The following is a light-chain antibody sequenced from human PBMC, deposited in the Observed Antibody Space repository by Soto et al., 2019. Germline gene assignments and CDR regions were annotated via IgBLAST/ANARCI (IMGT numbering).Light chain of an antibody. Sequence: DIQMTQSPSTLSASVGDRVTITCRASQSISTWLAWYQQKPGKPPKLLIYKASNLESGVPSRFSGGGSGTEFTLTISSLQPDDFATYYCQQYSSYSTFGPGTKVEI. V-gene: IGKV1-5*03. CDR1: QSISTW. CDR3: QQYSSYST. J-gene: IGKJ1*01. CDR2: KAS.